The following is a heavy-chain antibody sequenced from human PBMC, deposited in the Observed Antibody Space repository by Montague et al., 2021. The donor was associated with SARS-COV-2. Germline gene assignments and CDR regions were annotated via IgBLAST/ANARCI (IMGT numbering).Heavy chain of an antibody. Sequence: PELVKPTQTLTPTCTFSGFSLKTSGEGVGWIRQPPGKALEWLGTIYWNDGKHYNSSLKGRLSMSKDTSKNQVVLILTDVDPADTATYFCAHREEDNNGYSWFDPWGQGTLVTVSS. CDR1: GFSLKTSGEG. J-gene: IGHJ5*02. CDR3: AHREEDNNGYSWFDP. CDR2: IYWNDGK. D-gene: IGHD5-12*01. V-gene: IGHV2-5*01.